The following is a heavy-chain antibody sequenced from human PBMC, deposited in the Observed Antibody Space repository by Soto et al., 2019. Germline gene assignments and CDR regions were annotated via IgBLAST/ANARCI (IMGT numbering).Heavy chain of an antibody. D-gene: IGHD6-19*01. V-gene: IGHV6-1*01. CDR3: ATSSGWPQPNNSGRPYYYGMDV. J-gene: IGHJ6*02. CDR1: GDSVSSNSAA. CDR2: TYYRSKWYN. Sequence: SQTLSLTCAISGDSVSSNSAAWNWIRQSPSRGLEWLGRTYYRSKWYNDYAVSVKSRITINPDTSKNQFSLQLNSVTPEDTAVYYCATSSGWPQPNNSGRPYYYGMDVWGQGTTVTVSS.